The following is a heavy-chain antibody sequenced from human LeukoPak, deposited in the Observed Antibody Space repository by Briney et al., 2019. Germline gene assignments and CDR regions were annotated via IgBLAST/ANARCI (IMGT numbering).Heavy chain of an antibody. D-gene: IGHD6-25*01. CDR3: ARDRLHYYYYMVV. Sequence: GGSLRLSCAASGFTFSSYSMNWVRQAPGKGLEWVSSISSSSSYIYYADSVKGRFTISRDNAKNSLYLQMNSLRAEDTAVYYCARDRLHYYYYMVVWGKGTTVTVSS. CDR1: GFTFSSYS. V-gene: IGHV3-21*01. CDR2: ISSSSSYI. J-gene: IGHJ6*03.